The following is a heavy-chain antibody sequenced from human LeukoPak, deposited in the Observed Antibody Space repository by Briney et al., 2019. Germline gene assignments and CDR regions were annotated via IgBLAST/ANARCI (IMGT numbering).Heavy chain of an antibody. D-gene: IGHD3-22*01. CDR3: AGSPIPTYYYDSSGYSNPPRIWFDP. CDR1: GGSISSSSYY. CDR2: IYYSGST. V-gene: IGHV4-39*01. J-gene: IGHJ5*02. Sequence: SETLSLTCTVSGGSISSSSYYWGWIRQPPGKGLEWIGSIYYSGSTYYNPSLKSRVTISVDTSKNQFSLKLSSVTAADTAVYYCAGSPIPTYYYDSSGYSNPPRIWFDPWGQGTLVTVSS.